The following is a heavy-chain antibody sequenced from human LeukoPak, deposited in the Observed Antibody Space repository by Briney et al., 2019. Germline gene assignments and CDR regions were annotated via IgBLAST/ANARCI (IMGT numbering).Heavy chain of an antibody. V-gene: IGHV1-8*03. CDR1: GDSFGTYG. CDR2: MNPNSGYT. CDR3: ARADTPNCSSTSCYTSSYYYMDV. J-gene: IGHJ6*03. D-gene: IGHD2-2*02. Sequence: ASVKVSCKASGDSFGTYGITWVRQAPGQGLEWMGWMNPNSGYTGYAQQFQGRVTFTRSTSISTAYMELSSLRSEDTAVYYCARADTPNCSSTSCYTSSYYYMDVWGKGTTVTVSS.